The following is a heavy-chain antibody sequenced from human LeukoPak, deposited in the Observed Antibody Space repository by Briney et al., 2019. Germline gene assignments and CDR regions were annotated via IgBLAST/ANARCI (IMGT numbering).Heavy chain of an antibody. Sequence: IPSQTLSLTCTVSGGSISSGGYYWSWIRQHPGKGLEWIGYIYYSGSTYYNPSLKSRVTISVDTSKNQFSLKLSSVTAADTAVYYCARDHAGGYYYYGMDVWGQGTTVTVSS. J-gene: IGHJ6*02. D-gene: IGHD1-14*01. V-gene: IGHV4-31*03. CDR2: IYYSGST. CDR1: GGSISSGGYY. CDR3: ARDHAGGYYYYGMDV.